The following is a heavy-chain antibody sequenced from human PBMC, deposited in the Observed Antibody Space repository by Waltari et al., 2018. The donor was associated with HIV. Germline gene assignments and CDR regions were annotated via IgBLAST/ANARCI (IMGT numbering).Heavy chain of an antibody. CDR3: ARGKKQWPDY. Sequence: QVQLVQSGSELKKPGASVKVSCKTSGYTFTNHSVNWVRQAPGQGLEWMGWINTKTGIPTYAQDFTGRVVFSLDTSVTTAYLQINNLKPEDTSLYFCARGKKQWPDYWGQGTLVTVSS. V-gene: IGHV7-4-1*02. D-gene: IGHD6-19*01. J-gene: IGHJ4*02. CDR2: INTKTGIP. CDR1: GYTFTNHS.